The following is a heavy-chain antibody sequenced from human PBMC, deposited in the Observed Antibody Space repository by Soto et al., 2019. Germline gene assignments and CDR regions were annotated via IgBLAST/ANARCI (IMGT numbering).Heavy chain of an antibody. Sequence: GGSLRLSCEGSGFNFSNYALNWVRQAPGKRLEWVSVISGNSGTTYYAASVKGRFAISRDNSKKSLYLQMNSLRADDTAVYYCAKGRAITVFGVITPFDSWGQGTLVTVSS. CDR1: GFNFSNYA. V-gene: IGHV3-23*01. CDR3: AKGRAITVFGVITPFDS. CDR2: ISGNSGTT. D-gene: IGHD3-3*01. J-gene: IGHJ4*02.